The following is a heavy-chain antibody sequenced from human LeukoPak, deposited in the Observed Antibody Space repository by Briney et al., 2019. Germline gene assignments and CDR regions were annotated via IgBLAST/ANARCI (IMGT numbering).Heavy chain of an antibody. D-gene: IGHD1-26*01. CDR2: IYYSGST. J-gene: IGHJ5*02. V-gene: IGHV4-31*03. Sequence: PSETLSLTCTVSGGSISSGGFYWSWIRQHPGKGLEWIGYIYYSGSTYYNPSLKSRVTISVDTSKNQFSLKLSSVTAADTAVYYGEIYSPYCSGDPWGQGTLVTVSP. CDR1: GGSISSGGFY. CDR3: EIYSPYCSGDP.